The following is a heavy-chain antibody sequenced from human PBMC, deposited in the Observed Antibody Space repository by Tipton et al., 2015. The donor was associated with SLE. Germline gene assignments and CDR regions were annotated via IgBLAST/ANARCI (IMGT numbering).Heavy chain of an antibody. D-gene: IGHD6-6*01. V-gene: IGHV3-74*01. Sequence: SLRLSCEASGFTFSSHWMHWVRQGPGKGLVWVSRINSDGGSTSYADSVKGRFTISRDNAKNTLYLQMNSLRAEDTAVYYCARDWGYSSSSPLDYWGQGTLVTVSS. J-gene: IGHJ4*02. CDR1: GFTFSSHW. CDR3: ARDWGYSSSSPLDY. CDR2: INSDGGST.